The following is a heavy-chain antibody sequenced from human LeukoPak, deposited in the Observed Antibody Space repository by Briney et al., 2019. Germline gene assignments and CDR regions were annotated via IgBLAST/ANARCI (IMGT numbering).Heavy chain of an antibody. CDR3: ARDGYCSSTSCSPPYGMDV. CDR1: GYTFTGYY. D-gene: IGHD2-2*03. Sequence: GASVKVSCKASGYTFTGYYMHWVRQAPGQGPEWMGWINPNSGGTNYAQKFQGRVTMTRDTSISTAYMELSRLRSDDTAVYYCARDGYCSSTSCSPPYGMDVWGQGTTVTVSS. V-gene: IGHV1-2*02. CDR2: INPNSGGT. J-gene: IGHJ6*02.